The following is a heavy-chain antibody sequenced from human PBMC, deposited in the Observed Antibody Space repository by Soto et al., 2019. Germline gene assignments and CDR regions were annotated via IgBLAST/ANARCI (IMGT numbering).Heavy chain of an antibody. Sequence: QVQLVESGGGLVKPGGSLRLSCAASGFTFSDFYMSWIRQAPGKGLEWVSYISSSDGTIYYADSVNGRFTISRDNARKSLYLQMYSLRAEDTVVYYCARGRSYGPSGWGLGTLVTVSS. CDR3: ARGRSYGPSG. J-gene: IGHJ4*02. D-gene: IGHD5-18*01. CDR2: ISSSDGTI. CDR1: GFTFSDFY. V-gene: IGHV3-11*01.